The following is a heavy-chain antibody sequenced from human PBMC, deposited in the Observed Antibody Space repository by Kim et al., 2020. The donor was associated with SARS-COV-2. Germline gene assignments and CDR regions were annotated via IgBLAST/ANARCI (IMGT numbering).Heavy chain of an antibody. D-gene: IGHD6-19*01. CDR1: GGSISSYY. J-gene: IGHJ5*02. CDR3: ARDYSSGWGGDWFDP. V-gene: IGHV4-59*01. Sequence: SETLSLTCTVSGGSISSYYWSWIRQPPGKGLEWIGYIYYSGSTNYNPSLKSRVTISVDTSKNQFSLKLSSVTAADTAVYYCARDYSSGWGGDWFDPWGQGTLVTVSS. CDR2: IYYSGST.